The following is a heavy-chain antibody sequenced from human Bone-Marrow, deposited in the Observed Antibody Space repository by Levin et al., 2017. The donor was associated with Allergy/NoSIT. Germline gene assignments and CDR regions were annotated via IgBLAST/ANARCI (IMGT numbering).Heavy chain of an antibody. CDR1: GGSISGGGYY. J-gene: IGHJ3*01. CDR3: ARGSFHGASDAFDF. Sequence: SQTLSLPCTVSGGSISGGGYYWCWLRQHPGQGLEWIGCISYIGSTHYNPSLKSRVTISADTSDKQVALKMSSVTAADTAVFYCARGSFHGASDAFDFWGPFPIVPVSS. D-gene: IGHD1-26*01. V-gene: IGHV4-31*03. CDR2: ISYIGST.